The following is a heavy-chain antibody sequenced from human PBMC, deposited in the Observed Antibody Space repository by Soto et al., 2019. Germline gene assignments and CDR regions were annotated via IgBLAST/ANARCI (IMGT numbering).Heavy chain of an antibody. J-gene: IGHJ6*02. Sequence: ASVKVSCKASGYNFTSHYMHWVRQAPGQGLESMGIIYPRGGTTIYAQKFQGRVTMTRDTSTHTFYMELSSLRSEDTAMYYCARVGYSSTGTTFHYYDMDVWGQGTTVTVSS. V-gene: IGHV1-46*01. CDR1: GYNFTSHY. D-gene: IGHD3-22*01. CDR3: ARVGYSSTGTTFHYYDMDV. CDR2: IYPRGGTT.